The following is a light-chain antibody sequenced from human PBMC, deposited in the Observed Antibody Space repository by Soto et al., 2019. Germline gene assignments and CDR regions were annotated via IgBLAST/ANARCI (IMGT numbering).Light chain of an antibody. CDR2: GAS. CDR1: QSINNW. Sequence: DIQMTQSPSTLSASVGDRVTITCRASQSINNWLAWYQLKPGKAPKLLIYGASSLESGVPSRFSGSGSGTEFPLPISSLQPDDFATYYCQHYNGYFGQGTKLELK. J-gene: IGKJ2*01. CDR3: QHYNGY. V-gene: IGKV1-5*03.